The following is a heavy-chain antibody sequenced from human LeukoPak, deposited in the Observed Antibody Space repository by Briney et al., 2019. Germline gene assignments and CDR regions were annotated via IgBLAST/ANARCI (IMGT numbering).Heavy chain of an antibody. Sequence: GGSLRLSSAASGFTFSSHGMHWVRQAQGKGLGWVAAIWFDGSNKYYADSVKGRFSISRDDSKTTLYLQMNSLRAEDTAVYYCARDPQRSFDIWGQGTMVTVSS. CDR1: GFTFSSHG. V-gene: IGHV3-33*01. CDR2: IWFDGSNK. J-gene: IGHJ3*02. CDR3: ARDPQRSFDI. D-gene: IGHD6-25*01.